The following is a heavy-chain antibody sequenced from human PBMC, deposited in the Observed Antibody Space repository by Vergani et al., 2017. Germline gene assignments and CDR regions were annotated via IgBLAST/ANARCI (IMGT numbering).Heavy chain of an antibody. CDR3: ARVTPRTDFWSGYPPYYFDY. CDR2: IKQDGSEK. CDR1: GFTFSSYW. Sequence: EVQLVESGGGLVQPGRSLRLSCAASGFTFSSYWMSWVRQAPGKGLEWVANIKQDGSEKYYVDSVKGRFTISRDNAKNALYLQMNSLRAEDTAVYYCARVTPRTDFWSGYPPYYFDYWGQGTLVTVSS. D-gene: IGHD3-3*01. V-gene: IGHV3-7*01. J-gene: IGHJ4*02.